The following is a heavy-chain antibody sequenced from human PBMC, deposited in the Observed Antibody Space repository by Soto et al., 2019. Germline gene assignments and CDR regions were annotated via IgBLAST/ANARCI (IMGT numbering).Heavy chain of an antibody. J-gene: IGHJ6*02. D-gene: IGHD6-13*01. V-gene: IGHV5-51*01. Sequence: GESLKISCEGSGYSFTSYWIGWVRQMPGKGLEWMGIIYPGDSDTRYSPSFQGRVTISADKSISTAYLQWSSLKASDTAMYYCARQGIAAAGTNYYYYGMDVWGQGTTVTVS. CDR3: ARQGIAAAGTNYYYYGMDV. CDR2: IYPGDSDT. CDR1: GYSFTSYW.